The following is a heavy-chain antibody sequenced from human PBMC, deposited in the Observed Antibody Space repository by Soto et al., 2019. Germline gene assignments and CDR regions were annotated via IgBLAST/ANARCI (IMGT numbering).Heavy chain of an antibody. CDR1: GFTFTSSA. J-gene: IGHJ6*02. CDR3: AAGPSITIFGVVEAEDYYYYGMDA. CDR2: IVVGSGNT. V-gene: IGHV1-58*01. D-gene: IGHD3-3*01. Sequence: ASVKVSCKASGFTFTSSAVQWVRQARGQRLEWIGWIVVGSGNTNYAQKFQERVTITRDMSTSTAYMELSSLRSEDTAVYYCAAGPSITIFGVVEAEDYYYYGMDAWGQGTTVTVSS.